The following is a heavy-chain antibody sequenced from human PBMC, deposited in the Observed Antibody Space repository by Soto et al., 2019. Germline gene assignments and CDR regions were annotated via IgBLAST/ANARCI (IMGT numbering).Heavy chain of an antibody. V-gene: IGHV3-48*02. J-gene: IGHJ4*01. CDR2: ISSSSENI. CDR3: ARLPKGSVVTG. Sequence: GASVKVSCVGSGFSFRDHSMNWVRQPPGKGLQWISYISSSSENIYYADSVKGRFTVSRDNAKNTLFLQMNSLRDDDSAIYYCARLPKGSVVTGWGQGSLVTVSS. CDR1: GFSFRDHS. D-gene: IGHD2-21*02.